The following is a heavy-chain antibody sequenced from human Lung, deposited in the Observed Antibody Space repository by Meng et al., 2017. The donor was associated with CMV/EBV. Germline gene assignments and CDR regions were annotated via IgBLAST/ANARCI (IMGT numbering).Heavy chain of an antibody. CDR2: ISSSSNYI. Sequence: SCAASGFTFSTHNMNWVRQAPGKGLEWVSSISSSSNYIYYADSVKGRFTISRANARNSLFLQMNSLRAEDTAVYYCGRVPGLGMSFYYGLDVWGRGTXVTVSS. V-gene: IGHV3-21*06. CDR1: GFTFSTHN. J-gene: IGHJ6*02. D-gene: IGHD7-27*01. CDR3: GRVPGLGMSFYYGLDV.